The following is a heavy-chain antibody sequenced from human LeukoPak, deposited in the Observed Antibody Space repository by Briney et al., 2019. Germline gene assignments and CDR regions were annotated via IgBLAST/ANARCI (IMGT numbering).Heavy chain of an antibody. D-gene: IGHD1/OR15-1a*01. CDR3: ARDGWNNGWTPFAY. CDR1: GYTFTSYG. V-gene: IGHV1-18*01. CDR2: ISADNADT. Sequence: ASVKVSCKASGYTFTSYGISWVRPAPGQGLEWMGWISADNADTNYAQKLQGRVAMTTDTSMSTAYMELRSLRSDDTAVYYCARDGWNNGWTPFAYWGQGTLVTVSS. J-gene: IGHJ4*02.